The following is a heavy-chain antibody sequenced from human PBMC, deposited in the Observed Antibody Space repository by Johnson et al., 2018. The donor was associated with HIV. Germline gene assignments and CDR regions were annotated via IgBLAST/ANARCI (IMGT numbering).Heavy chain of an antibody. Sequence: VQLVESGGGLVQPGGSLRLSCAASGFTFSSYAMSWVRQAPGKGLEWVSAIGTAGDTYYPGSVKGRFTISRENAKNSLYLQMNSLRAGDTAVYYCARGGRKWELLGDDAFGIWGQGTMVTVSS. CDR1: GFTFSSYA. CDR2: IGTAGDT. V-gene: IGHV3-13*01. J-gene: IGHJ3*02. D-gene: IGHD1-26*01. CDR3: ARGGRKWELLGDDAFGI.